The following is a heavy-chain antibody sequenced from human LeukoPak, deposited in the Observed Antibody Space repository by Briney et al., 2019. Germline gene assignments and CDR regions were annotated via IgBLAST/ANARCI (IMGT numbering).Heavy chain of an antibody. J-gene: IGHJ4*02. V-gene: IGHV3-23*01. D-gene: IGHD4-17*01. Sequence: GGSLRLSCAASGFTFSSSAMSWVRQAPGKGLEWVSAISGSGGSTYYADSVKGRFTISRDNSKNTLYLQMNSLRAEDTAVYYCAKEHWKSTVMNGEFFDYWGQGTLVTVSS. CDR2: ISGSGGST. CDR3: AKEHWKSTVMNGEFFDY. CDR1: GFTFSSSA.